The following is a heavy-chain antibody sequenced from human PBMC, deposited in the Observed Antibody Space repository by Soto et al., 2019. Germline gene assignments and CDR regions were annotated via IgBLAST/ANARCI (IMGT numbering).Heavy chain of an antibody. J-gene: IGHJ4*02. D-gene: IGHD6-19*01. V-gene: IGHV3-30*18. CDR1: GFTFSSYG. CDR2: ISYDGSNK. Sequence: QVQLVESGGGVVQPGRSLRLSCAASGFTFSSYGMHWVRQAPGKGLEWVAVISYDGSNKYYADSLKGRFTISRDNSKKSLDLQMSSRGAEDTVVYYCAKDSGQGMVPDYWGQGTLVIVFS. CDR3: AKDSGQGMVPDY.